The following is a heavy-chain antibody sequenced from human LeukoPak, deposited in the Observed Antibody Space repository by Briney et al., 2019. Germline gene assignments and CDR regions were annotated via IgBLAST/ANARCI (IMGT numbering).Heavy chain of an antibody. D-gene: IGHD3-22*01. Sequence: GGSLRLSCAASGFTFSSYAMSWVRQAPGKGLEWVSAISGSGGSTYYADSVKGRLTISRDNSKNTLYLQMNSLRAEDTAVYYCARDYYDSSGCYGRGSFDYWGQGTLVTVSS. CDR2: ISGSGGST. J-gene: IGHJ4*02. V-gene: IGHV3-23*01. CDR3: ARDYYDSSGCYGRGSFDY. CDR1: GFTFSSYA.